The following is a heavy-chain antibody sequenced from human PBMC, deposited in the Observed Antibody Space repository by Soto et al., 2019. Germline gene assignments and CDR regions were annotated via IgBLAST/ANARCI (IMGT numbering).Heavy chain of an antibody. Sequence: GASVKVSCKASGGTFSSYAISWVRQAPGQGLEWMGGIIPIFGTANYAQKFQGRVTITADESTSTAYMELSSLRSEDTAVYYCARSPMVRGVIGYYYGMDVWGQGTTVTVSS. V-gene: IGHV1-69*13. J-gene: IGHJ6*02. CDR2: IIPIFGTA. D-gene: IGHD3-10*01. CDR1: GGTFSSYA. CDR3: ARSPMVRGVIGYYYGMDV.